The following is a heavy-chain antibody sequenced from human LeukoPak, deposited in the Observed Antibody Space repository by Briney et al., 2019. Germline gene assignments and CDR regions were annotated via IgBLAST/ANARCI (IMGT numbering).Heavy chain of an antibody. Sequence: SETLSLTCGVHGESLNDYYWSWIRQSPGKGLEWIGEITHNGSTTFNPSLESRLTISVDTSKNQFSLKLTSVTAADASLYFCARGFCRGESCYSGEYFQHWGQGTLVTVSS. V-gene: IGHV4-34*01. CDR1: GESLNDYY. J-gene: IGHJ1*01. CDR3: ARGFCRGESCYSGEYFQH. D-gene: IGHD2-15*01. CDR2: ITHNGST.